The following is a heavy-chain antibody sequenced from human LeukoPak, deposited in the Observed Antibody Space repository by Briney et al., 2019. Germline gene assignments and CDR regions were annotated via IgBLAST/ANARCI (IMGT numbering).Heavy chain of an antibody. CDR3: ARDYRMVVPTYMDV. D-gene: IGHD2-2*01. V-gene: IGHV3-7*01. J-gene: IGHJ6*03. CDR2: IKQDGSEK. Sequence: TGGSLRLSCAASGFTFSSYWMSWVRQAPGKGLEWVANIKQDGSEKYYVDSVKGRFTISRDNAKNSLYLQMNSLRAEDTAVYYCARDYRMVVPTYMDVWGKGTTVTVSS. CDR1: GFTFSSYW.